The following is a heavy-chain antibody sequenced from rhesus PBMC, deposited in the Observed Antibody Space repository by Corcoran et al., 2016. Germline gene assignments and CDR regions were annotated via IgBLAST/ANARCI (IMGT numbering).Heavy chain of an antibody. CDR2: IYGSGRHT. CDR1: GGSISSNY. J-gene: IGHJ6*01. CDR3: ARDWGAYGSGTYCPSNGLDS. Sequence: QLQLQESGPGLVQPSETLSLTCAVAGGSISSNYWSCLRPPPGKGLEWIGRIYGSGRHTGDNPALKRRVKRSTHTSKNQFSLKLGAGTAAETAVYYCARDWGAYGSGTYCPSNGLDSWGQGGVVTVSS. D-gene: IGHD2-15*01. V-gene: IGHV4-173*01.